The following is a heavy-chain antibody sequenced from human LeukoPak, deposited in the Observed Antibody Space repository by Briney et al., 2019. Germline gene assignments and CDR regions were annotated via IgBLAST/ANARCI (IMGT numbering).Heavy chain of an antibody. CDR3: ACQGVVIAIFDY. D-gene: IGHD2-21*01. J-gene: IGHJ4*02. V-gene: IGHV1-3*01. CDR2: INAGNGNT. CDR1: GYTFTSYA. Sequence: GASVKVSCKASGYTFTSYAMHWVRQAPGQRLEWMGWINAGNGNTKYSQKFQGRVTITRDTSASTAYMELSSLRSEDTAVYYCACQGVVIAIFDYWGQGTLVTVSS.